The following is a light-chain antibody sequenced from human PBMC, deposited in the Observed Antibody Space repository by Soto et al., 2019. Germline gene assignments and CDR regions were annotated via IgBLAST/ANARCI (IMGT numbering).Light chain of an antibody. Sequence: EIVLTQSPGTLSLSPGERSHLACRVSQRVSSNYLAWYQQKPGQAPRLLIYRTSSRATGIPDRFSGSGSGTDFTLTISRLQPEDFAVYWCQQYDSSPRTFGQGTKVDIK. CDR1: QRVSSNY. J-gene: IGKJ1*01. CDR2: RTS. V-gene: IGKV3-20*01. CDR3: QQYDSSPRT.